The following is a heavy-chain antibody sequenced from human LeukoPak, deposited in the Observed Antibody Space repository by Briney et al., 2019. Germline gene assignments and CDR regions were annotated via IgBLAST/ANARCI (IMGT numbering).Heavy chain of an antibody. Sequence: GGSLRLSCAASGLTFSNTWMTWVRQAPGKGLEWVSGISDSGGTTYYADSVKGRFTISRDNSKNTLYLQMNSLRAEDTAVYYCAKHSYRVDSCTDYWGQGTLVTVSS. CDR3: AKHSYRVDSCTDY. V-gene: IGHV3-23*01. CDR2: ISDSGGTT. J-gene: IGHJ4*02. D-gene: IGHD3-3*01. CDR1: GLTFSNTW.